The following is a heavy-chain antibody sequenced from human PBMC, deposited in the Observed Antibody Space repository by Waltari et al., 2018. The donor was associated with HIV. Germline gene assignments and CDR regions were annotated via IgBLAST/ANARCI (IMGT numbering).Heavy chain of an antibody. V-gene: IGHV4-39*01. J-gene: IGHJ5*02. CDR3: ARRGSSRGYDLGNWFDP. D-gene: IGHD5-12*01. CDR1: SGSFTRPNYY. CDR2: VDYSGNT. Sequence: QLQLQESGPGLVKPSETLSLTCRVLSGSFTRPNYYWAWIRQVPGEGLEWIGSVDYSGNTNYNPSLQSRVSISIDTSNNQFFLRLTSVTAEDTALYFCARRGSSRGYDLGNWFDPWGQGILVTVSS.